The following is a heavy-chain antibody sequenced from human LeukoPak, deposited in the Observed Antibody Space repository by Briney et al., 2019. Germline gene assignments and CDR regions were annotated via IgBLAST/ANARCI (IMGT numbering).Heavy chain of an antibody. Sequence: GGSLRLSCAPSGFTFSSYVMHGVRQAPGKGLTGVAVIWYDGSNKYYPDSVKGRFTIPRDNSKNTLYLQMNSLRGEETDVYYCAKEGVLGELSSDYWGQGTLVTVSS. D-gene: IGHD3-16*02. CDR2: IWYDGSNK. CDR3: AKEGVLGELSSDY. CDR1: GFTFSSYV. J-gene: IGHJ4*02. V-gene: IGHV3-30*02.